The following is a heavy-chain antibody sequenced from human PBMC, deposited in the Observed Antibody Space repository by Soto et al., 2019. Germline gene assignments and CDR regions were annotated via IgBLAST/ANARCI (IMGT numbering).Heavy chain of an antibody. Sequence: ASVKVSCKASGYTFTGYYMHWVRQAPGQGFEWMGWINPNSGGTNYAQKFQGWVTMTRDTSISTAYMELSRLRSDDTAVYYCARESYCSGGSCYSDFDYWGQGTLVTVSS. D-gene: IGHD2-15*01. CDR1: GYTFTGYY. CDR2: INPNSGGT. J-gene: IGHJ4*02. V-gene: IGHV1-2*04. CDR3: ARESYCSGGSCYSDFDY.